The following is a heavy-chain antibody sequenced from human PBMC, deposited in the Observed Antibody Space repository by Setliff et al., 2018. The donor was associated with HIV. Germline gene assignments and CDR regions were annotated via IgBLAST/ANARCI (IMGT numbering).Heavy chain of an antibody. V-gene: IGHV3-23*01. J-gene: IGHJ5*02. CDR2: ISDSGGST. Sequence: QPGGSLRLSCAASGFTFSSYMMNWVRQAPGKGLEWVSGISDSGGSTYYADSVKGRFTISRDNSKNTVYLQMNSLRAEDTAVYYCAKLQEGHVYSHYDPWGQGTLVTVSS. D-gene: IGHD2-21*01. CDR3: AKLQEGHVYSHYDP. CDR1: GFTFSSYM.